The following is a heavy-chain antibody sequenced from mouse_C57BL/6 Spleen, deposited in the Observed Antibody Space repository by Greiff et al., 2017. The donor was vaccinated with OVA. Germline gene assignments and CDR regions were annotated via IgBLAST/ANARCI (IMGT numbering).Heavy chain of an antibody. CDR3: ASYGNYGGWFAY. V-gene: IGHV3-6*01. D-gene: IGHD2-1*01. CDR1: GYSITSGYY. J-gene: IGHJ3*01. CDR2: ISYDGSN. Sequence: EVQRVESGPGLVKPSQSLSLTCSVTGYSITSGYYWNWIRQFPGNKLEWMGYISYDGSNNYNPSLKNRISITRDTSKNQFFLKLNSVTTEDTATYYCASYGNYGGWFAYWGQGTLVTVSA.